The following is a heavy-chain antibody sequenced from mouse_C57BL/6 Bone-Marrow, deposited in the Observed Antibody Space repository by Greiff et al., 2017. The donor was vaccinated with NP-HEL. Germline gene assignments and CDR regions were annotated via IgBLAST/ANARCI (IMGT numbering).Heavy chain of an antibody. CDR2: ISYDGSN. J-gene: IGHJ3*01. Sequence: VQLKQSGPGLVKPSQSLSLTCSVTGYSITSGYYWNWIRQFPGNKLEWMGYISYDGSNNYNPSLKNRISITRDTSKNQFFLTLNSVTTEDTATYYCARDLAPHDGYYTWLAYWGQGTLVTVAA. D-gene: IGHD2-3*01. CDR3: ARDLAPHDGYYTWLAY. V-gene: IGHV3-6*01. CDR1: GYSITSGYY.